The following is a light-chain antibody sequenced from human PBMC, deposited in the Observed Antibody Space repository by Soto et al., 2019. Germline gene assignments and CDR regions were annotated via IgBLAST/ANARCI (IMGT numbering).Light chain of an antibody. CDR1: QSVLYSSSHKNY. CDR3: QEYDNASPT. CDR2: WAS. V-gene: IGKV4-1*01. J-gene: IGKJ1*01. Sequence: DIVMTQSPDSLAVSLGEKATINCKSSQSVLYSSSHKNYFAWYQQKPGQPPKLRIYWASTRESGVSGRFSGSAYRTDFPLTITGLQAADVDVYYSQEYDNASPTLGQGTKFESK.